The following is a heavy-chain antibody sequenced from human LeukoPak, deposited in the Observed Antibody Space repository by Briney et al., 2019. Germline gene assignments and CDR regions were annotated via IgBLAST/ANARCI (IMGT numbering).Heavy chain of an antibody. V-gene: IGHV4-31*03. CDR3: ARAHEEQRLIWFDC. J-gene: IGHJ4*02. CDR1: GGPISSGGYY. CDR2: IYYSGST. Sequence: PSQTLSLTCTVSGGPISSGGYYWSWIRQHPGKGLEWIGYIYYSGSTYYNPSLKSRISISVDTSKNQFSLKLSSVTAADTAVYYCARAHEEQRLIWFDCWGQGTLVTVSS. D-gene: IGHD6-25*01.